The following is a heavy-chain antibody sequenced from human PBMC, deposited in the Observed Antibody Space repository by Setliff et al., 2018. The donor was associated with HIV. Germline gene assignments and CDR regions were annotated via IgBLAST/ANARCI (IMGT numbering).Heavy chain of an antibody. V-gene: IGHV1-69*05. CDR1: GGTFSSYA. J-gene: IGHJ6*04. D-gene: IGHD6-19*01. Sequence: SVKVSCKASGGTFSSYAISWVRQAPGQGLEWMGGSIPMYGTSNYAQKFQGRVTITTDESTSTAYMELSRLRSDDTAVYYCARDGGPGSGWGDYSYYYSMDVWGKGTTVTVSS. CDR2: SIPMYGTS. CDR3: ARDGGPGSGWGDYSYYYSMDV.